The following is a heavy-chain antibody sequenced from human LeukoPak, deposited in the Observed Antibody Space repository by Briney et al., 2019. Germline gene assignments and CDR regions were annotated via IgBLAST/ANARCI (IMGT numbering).Heavy chain of an antibody. CDR1: GGSISSYY. Sequence: SETLSLTCTVSGGSISSYYWSWIRQPPGKGLEWIGYMYNSGSTNYNPSLKGRVTISVDTSKNQFSLKLTSVTAADTAVYYCARHDYGDYGAHAFDIWGQGTMVTVSS. J-gene: IGHJ3*02. CDR2: MYNSGST. CDR3: ARHDYGDYGAHAFDI. D-gene: IGHD4-17*01. V-gene: IGHV4-59*08.